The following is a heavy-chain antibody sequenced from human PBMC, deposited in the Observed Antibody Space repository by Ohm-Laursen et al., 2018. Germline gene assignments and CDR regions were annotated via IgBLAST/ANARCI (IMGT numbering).Heavy chain of an antibody. D-gene: IGHD4-17*01. J-gene: IGHJ1*01. V-gene: IGHV3-23*01. CDR3: AKVSGDLPALAEHFHH. CDR1: GFAFEDSW. CDR2: IGGSGSST. Sequence: SLRLSCAASGFAFEDSWMTWARQAPGKRLEWVAGIGGSGSSTYYADSVTGRFTISRDNPKNPLYLQMNSLRVEDTAVYYCAKVSGDLPALAEHFHHWGQGTLVTVSS.